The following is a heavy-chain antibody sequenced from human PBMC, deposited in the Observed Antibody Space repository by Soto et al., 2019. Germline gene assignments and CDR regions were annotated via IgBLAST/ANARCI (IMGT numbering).Heavy chain of an antibody. CDR3: ARAPPYCGGDCYSGAFGI. Sequence: SETLSLTCTVSGGSISSYYWSWIRQPPGKGLEWIGYIYYSGSTNYNPSLKSRVTISVDTSKTQFSLKLSSVTAADTAVYYCARAPPYCGGDCYSGAFGIWGQGTMVTVSS. V-gene: IGHV4-59*01. CDR1: GGSISSYY. D-gene: IGHD2-21*02. J-gene: IGHJ3*02. CDR2: IYYSGST.